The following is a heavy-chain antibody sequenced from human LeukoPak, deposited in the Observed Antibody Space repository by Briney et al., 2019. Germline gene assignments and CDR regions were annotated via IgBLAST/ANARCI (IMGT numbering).Heavy chain of an antibody. V-gene: IGHV3-73*01. CDR1: GFTFSDSA. CDR3: TRINYDSSDYPHPFDY. J-gene: IGHJ4*02. CDR2: IRSKTNSYAT. D-gene: IGHD3-22*01. Sequence: PGGSLRLSCAASGFTFSDSAVHGVRQASGKGLEWIGRIRSKTNSYATAYAASVKGRFTISRDDSKNTAYLQMNSLKTEDTAVYYCTRINYDSSDYPHPFDYWGQGTLVTVSS.